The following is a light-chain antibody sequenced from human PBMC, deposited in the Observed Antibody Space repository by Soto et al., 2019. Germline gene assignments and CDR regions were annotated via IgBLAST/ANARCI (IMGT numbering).Light chain of an antibody. V-gene: IGLV2-14*01. J-gene: IGLJ1*01. CDR1: SSDAGGYNY. CDR2: EVS. CDR3: NSYTSKSTGV. Sequence: QSVLTQPASVSGSPGQSITISCTGTSSDAGGYNYVSWYQQHPGKAPKLIIYEVSNRPSGVSNRFSGSKSGNTASLTISGLQAEDAADYYCNSYTSKSTGVFGTGTKLTVL.